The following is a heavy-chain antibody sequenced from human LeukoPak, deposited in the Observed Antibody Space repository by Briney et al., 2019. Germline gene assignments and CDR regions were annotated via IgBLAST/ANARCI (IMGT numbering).Heavy chain of an antibody. D-gene: IGHD1-26*01. CDR1: GFTFSIYW. J-gene: IGHJ4*02. CDR2: INSDGSST. CDR3: ARATGSYYSLGY. Sequence: GGSLRLSCAASGFTFSIYWMHWVRQAPGKGLVWVSRINSDGSSTSYADSVKGRFTVSRDNAKNTLYLQMNSLRAEDTAVYYCARATGSYYSLGYWGQGTLVTVSS. V-gene: IGHV3-74*01.